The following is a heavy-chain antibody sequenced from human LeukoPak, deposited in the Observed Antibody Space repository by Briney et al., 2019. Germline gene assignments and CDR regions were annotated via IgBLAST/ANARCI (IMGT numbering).Heavy chain of an antibody. V-gene: IGHV1-46*01. CDR1: GYTFTSYG. D-gene: IGHD6-13*01. Sequence: GASVKVSCKASGYTFTSYGISWVRQAPGQGLEWMGIINPSGGSTSYAQKFQGRVTMTRDTSTSTVYMELSSLRSEDTAVYYCACRCSGAYSSSGWGQGTMVTVSS. CDR3: ACRCSGAYSSSG. CDR2: INPSGGST. J-gene: IGHJ3*01.